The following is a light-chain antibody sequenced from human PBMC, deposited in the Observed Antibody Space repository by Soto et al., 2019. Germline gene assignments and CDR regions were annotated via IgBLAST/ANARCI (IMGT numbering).Light chain of an antibody. CDR2: AAS. CDR1: QSVSRN. J-gene: IGKJ2*01. CDR3: QQYNNWPLHT. Sequence: DIVMTQSPATLSVSPGERVTLSCRASQSVSRNLAWYQQKPGQAPRLLFYAASTRAAGIPVRFSGSGSGTEFTLTISSLESEDFAVYYCQQYNNWPLHTFGQGTKLEIK. V-gene: IGKV3-15*01.